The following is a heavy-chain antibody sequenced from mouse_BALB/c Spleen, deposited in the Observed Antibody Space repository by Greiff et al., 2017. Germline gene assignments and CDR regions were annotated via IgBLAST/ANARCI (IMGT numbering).Heavy chain of an antibody. CDR2: IYPGDGST. CDR3: ARGDFYGNFAY. J-gene: IGHJ3*01. D-gene: IGHD2-1*01. Sequence: VQLQQSGAELVKPGASVKLSCKASGYTFTSYDINWVKQRPGQGLEWIGWIYPGDGSTKYNEKFKGKATLTADKSSSTAYMQLSSLTSENSAVYFCARGDFYGNFAYWGQGTLVTVSA. CDR1: GYTFTSYD. V-gene: IGHV1S56*01.